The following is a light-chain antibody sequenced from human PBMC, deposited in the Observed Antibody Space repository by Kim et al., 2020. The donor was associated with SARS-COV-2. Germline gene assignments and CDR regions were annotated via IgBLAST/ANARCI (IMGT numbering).Light chain of an antibody. J-gene: IGLJ1*01. CDR3: QVWDSTGDHPV. V-gene: IGLV3-21*01. CDR2: FDT. CDR1: NIGSKS. Sequence: SYELTQPPSLSVAPGKTAKITCGGNNIGSKSVHWFQQKPGLAPVVVIYFDTDRPSGIPERFSGSNSGNTATLTIRGVEDGDEADYYCQVWDSTGDHPVFG.